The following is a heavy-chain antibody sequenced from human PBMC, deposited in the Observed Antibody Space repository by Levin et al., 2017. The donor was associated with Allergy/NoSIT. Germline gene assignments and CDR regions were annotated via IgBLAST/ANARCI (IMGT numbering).Heavy chain of an antibody. V-gene: IGHV4-59*08. CDR1: GGSISSYY. CDR2: IYYSGTT. D-gene: IGHD5-18*01. J-gene: IGHJ4*02. CDR3: ARQSIRYGFFDY. Sequence: SETLSLTCTVSGGSISSYYWSWIRQPPGKGLEWIGYIYYSGTTTYNPSLKSRITISVDTSKSQFSLKLSSVTAADTAVYYCARQSIRYGFFDYWGQGTLVTVSS.